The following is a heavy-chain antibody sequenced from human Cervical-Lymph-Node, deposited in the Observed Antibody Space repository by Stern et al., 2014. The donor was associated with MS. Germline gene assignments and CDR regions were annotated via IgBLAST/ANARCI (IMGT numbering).Heavy chain of an antibody. J-gene: IGHJ5*02. V-gene: IGHV1-69*01. CDR1: GGTFSSYA. D-gene: IGHD6-13*01. Sequence: QVQLVQSGAEVKKPGSSVKVSCKASGGTFSSYAISWVRQAPGEGLEWMGGITPILRTPKYAQKVQGRVTITAEESNRTAYMELSSLRSEDTAVYYCARDRMSIAAAGTNWFDPWGQGTLVTVSS. CDR2: ITPILRTP. CDR3: ARDRMSIAAAGTNWFDP.